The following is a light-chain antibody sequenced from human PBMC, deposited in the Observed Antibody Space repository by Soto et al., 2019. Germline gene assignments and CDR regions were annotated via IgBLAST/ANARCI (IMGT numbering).Light chain of an antibody. CDR1: QSGSGF. CDR3: QQRGSWPPT. V-gene: IGKV3-11*01. Sequence: EVVLTQSPATLSLSPGESATLSCRADQSGSGFLGWYQQKLGRAPRLLIHDTSNRATGVPARFSGSGSGTDFTLTISSLEPEDVGVYYCQQRGSWPPTFGQGTRLEMK. CDR2: DTS. J-gene: IGKJ5*01.